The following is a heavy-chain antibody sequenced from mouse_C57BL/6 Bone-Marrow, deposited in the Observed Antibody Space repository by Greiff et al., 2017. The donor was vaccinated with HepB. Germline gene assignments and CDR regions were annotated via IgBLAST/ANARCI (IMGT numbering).Heavy chain of an antibody. J-gene: IGHJ2*01. V-gene: IGHV1-85*01. Sequence: VQGVESGPELVKPGASVKLSCKASGYTFTSYDINWVKQRPGQGLEWIGWIYPRDGSTKYNEKFKGKATLTVDTSSSTAYMELHSLTSEDSAVYFCARKGSPYYFDYWGQGTTLTVSS. CDR1: GYTFTSYD. CDR2: IYPRDGST. CDR3: ARKGSPYYFDY.